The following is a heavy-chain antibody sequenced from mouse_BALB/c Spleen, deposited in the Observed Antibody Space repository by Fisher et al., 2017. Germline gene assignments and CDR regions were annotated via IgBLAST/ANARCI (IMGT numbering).Heavy chain of an antibody. Sequence: KFKGKATLTVDKSSSTAYMQLKSLTSEDSAVYYCARGDGVYYAMDYWGQGTSVTAPQ. D-gene: IGHD2-3*01. V-gene: IGHV1-42*01. CDR3: ARGDGVYYAMDY. J-gene: IGHJ4*01.